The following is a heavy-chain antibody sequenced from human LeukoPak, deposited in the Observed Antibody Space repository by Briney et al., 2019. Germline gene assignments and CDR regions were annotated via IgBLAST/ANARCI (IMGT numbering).Heavy chain of an antibody. J-gene: IGHJ4*02. CDR1: GFTFSSYA. D-gene: IGHD4-17*01. CDR3: AKISESDYGDYFDY. Sequence: PGGSLRLSCAASGFTFSSYAMSWVRQAPGKGLEWVSAISGSGGSTYYADSVKGRFTISRDNAKNSLYLQMNSLRAEDMAVYYCAKISESDYGDYFDYWGQGTLVTVSS. CDR2: ISGSGGST. V-gene: IGHV3-23*01.